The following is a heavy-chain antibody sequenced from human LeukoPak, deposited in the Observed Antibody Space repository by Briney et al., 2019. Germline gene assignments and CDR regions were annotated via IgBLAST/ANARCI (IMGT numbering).Heavy chain of an antibody. CDR3: ARTSAVMKPFDS. CDR2: FYSGGTT. V-gene: IGHV3-53*01. D-gene: IGHD2-21*01. J-gene: IGHJ4*02. Sequence: PGGSLRLSCAASGSTVSSNYMSWVRQAPGKGLEWVSVFYSGGTTYYADSVKGRFTISRDSSKNTLYLQMNNLRAEDTAMYFCARTSAVMKPFDSWGQGTLVTVSS. CDR1: GSTVSSNY.